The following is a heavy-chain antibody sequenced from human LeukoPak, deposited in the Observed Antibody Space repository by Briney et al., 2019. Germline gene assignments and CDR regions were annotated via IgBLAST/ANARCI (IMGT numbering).Heavy chain of an antibody. Sequence: ASVKVSCKASGYTFSGYYIHWVRQAPGQGLEWMGWINPKSGGTNSAQKFQGRVTMTRDTSISTAYMELSRLRSDDTAVYYCAREFDGSVAGDYWGQGTLVTVSS. CDR1: GYTFSGYY. V-gene: IGHV1-2*02. J-gene: IGHJ4*02. D-gene: IGHD6-19*01. CDR3: AREFDGSVAGDY. CDR2: INPKSGGT.